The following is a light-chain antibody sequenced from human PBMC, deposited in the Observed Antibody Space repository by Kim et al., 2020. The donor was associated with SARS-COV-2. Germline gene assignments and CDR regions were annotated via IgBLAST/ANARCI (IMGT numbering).Light chain of an antibody. Sequence: DIVLTQSPGTLSSSPGERATLSCRASQSVSSSYLDCYHQKPVQAPRLLIYGASSRATGIPDRFSGSGSGTDFSLTISTLWPEDFAVYYCQKYGSSTRTFGEGTKGDIK. V-gene: IGKV3-20*01. CDR2: GAS. CDR3: QKYGSSTRT. CDR1: QSVSSSY. J-gene: IGKJ1*01.